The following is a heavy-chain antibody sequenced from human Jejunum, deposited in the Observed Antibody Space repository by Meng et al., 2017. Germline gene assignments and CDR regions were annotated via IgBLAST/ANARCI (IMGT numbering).Heavy chain of an antibody. CDR1: GGSSSGFS. Sequence: LQQCGAGLLTPSATLSLTGAVYGGSSSGFSLRWIRQPPGKGLEWIGEIHPSGSTDYNPSLKSRLTISLDTSKNQFSLSLNSATAADTGIYYCTRGTDRAKSGDYWGQGTLVTVSS. V-gene: IGHV4-34*01. CDR2: IHPSGST. D-gene: IGHD1-14*01. J-gene: IGHJ4*02. CDR3: TRGTDRAKSGDY.